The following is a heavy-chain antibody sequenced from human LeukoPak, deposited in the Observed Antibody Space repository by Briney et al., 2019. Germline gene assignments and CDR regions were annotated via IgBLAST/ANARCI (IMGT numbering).Heavy chain of an antibody. CDR2: MTNTGSHT. Sequence: GGSLRLSCVASGLTFDDYAMHWVRQAPGKGLEWVSSMTNTGSHTYYADSLKGRFTISRDNAENALYLQMNSLRVEDTAVYYCARISDGGLDYWGQGTLVTVSS. CDR3: ARISDGGLDY. J-gene: IGHJ4*02. V-gene: IGHV3-21*06. D-gene: IGHD3-10*01. CDR1: GLTFDDYA.